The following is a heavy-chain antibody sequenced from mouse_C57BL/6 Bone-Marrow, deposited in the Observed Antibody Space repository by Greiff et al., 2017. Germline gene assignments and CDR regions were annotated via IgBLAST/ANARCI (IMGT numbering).Heavy chain of an antibody. CDR1: GFNIKDYY. V-gene: IGHV14-2*01. CDR3: ASPLYDGYYSYAMDY. J-gene: IGHJ4*01. Sequence: EVMLVESGAELVKPGASVKLSCTASGFNIKDYYMHWVKQRTEQGLEWIGRIDPEDGETKYAPKFQGKATITADTSSNTAYLQLSSLTSEDTAVYYCASPLYDGYYSYAMDYWGQGTSVTVSS. D-gene: IGHD2-3*01. CDR2: IDPEDGET.